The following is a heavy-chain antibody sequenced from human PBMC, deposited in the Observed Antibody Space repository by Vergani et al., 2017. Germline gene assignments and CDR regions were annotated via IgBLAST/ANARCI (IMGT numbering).Heavy chain of an antibody. D-gene: IGHD3-10*01. V-gene: IGHV4-34*01. CDR2: INHSGST. J-gene: IGHJ4*02. CDR3: ARSYYGSGSYFDY. Sequence: QVQLQQWGAGLLKPSETLSLTCAVYGGSFSGYYWSWIRQPPGKGLEWIGEINHSGSTNYNPSLKSRVTISVDTSKNQFSLKLSSVTAAATAVYYCARSYYGSGSYFDYWGQGTLVTVSS. CDR1: GGSFSGYY.